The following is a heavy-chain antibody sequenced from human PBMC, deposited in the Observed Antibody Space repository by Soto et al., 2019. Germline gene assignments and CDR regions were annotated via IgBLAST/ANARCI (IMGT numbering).Heavy chain of an antibody. Sequence: PSETLSLTCAVSGGSISSGGYSWSWIRQPPGKGLEWIGYIYHSGSTYYNPSLKSRVTISVDRSKNQFSLKLSSVTAADTAVYYCARAYSSGWYGVEFFDYWGQGTLVTVSS. D-gene: IGHD6-19*01. CDR2: IYHSGST. CDR3: ARAYSSGWYGVEFFDY. V-gene: IGHV4-30-2*01. CDR1: GGSISSGGYS. J-gene: IGHJ4*02.